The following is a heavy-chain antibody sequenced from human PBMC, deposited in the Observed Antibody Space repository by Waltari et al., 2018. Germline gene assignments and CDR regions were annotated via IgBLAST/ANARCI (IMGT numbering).Heavy chain of an antibody. J-gene: IGHJ3*02. V-gene: IGHV3-48*04. CDR3: VRGLQYSFDM. Sequence: EVQLVESGGGLVQPGGSLRLSCAASRFTFIRYSMNWVRQAPGKGLGWVSYITSSSSTIYYADSVKGRFTISRDNAKNSLYLRMNSLRAEDTAVYYCVRGLQYSFDMWGQGTMVTVSS. CDR1: RFTFIRYS. D-gene: IGHD4-4*01. CDR2: ITSSSSTI.